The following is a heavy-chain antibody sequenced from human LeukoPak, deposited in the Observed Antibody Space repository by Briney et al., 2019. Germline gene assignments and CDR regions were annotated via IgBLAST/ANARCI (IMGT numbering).Heavy chain of an antibody. Sequence: GGSLRLSCAASGFTFSNYAMSGVRQAPGKGLEWVSAISGSGGSTYYADSVKGRFTISRDNSKNTLNLQMNSLRAENTAVYYCAKDLMANVYYYDSSGYPLDYRGQGTLVTVS. V-gene: IGHV3-23*01. CDR1: GFTFSNYA. D-gene: IGHD3-22*01. CDR3: AKDLMANVYYYDSSGYPLDY. CDR2: ISGSGGST. J-gene: IGHJ4*02.